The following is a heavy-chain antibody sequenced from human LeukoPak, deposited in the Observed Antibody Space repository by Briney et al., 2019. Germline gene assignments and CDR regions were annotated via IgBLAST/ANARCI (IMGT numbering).Heavy chain of an antibody. V-gene: IGHV3-66*04. Sequence: GGSLRLSCTASGFSFSRYYMSWVRQAPGKGLEWISVLFSGGDTYYADSVKDRFGVSRDSSSETLFLQMNSLRVDDTAVYYCARQGVDSGFDYWGHGTTVTVSS. CDR3: ARQGVDSGFDY. D-gene: IGHD2-21*01. CDR1: GFSFSRYY. J-gene: IGHJ4*01. CDR2: LFSGGDT.